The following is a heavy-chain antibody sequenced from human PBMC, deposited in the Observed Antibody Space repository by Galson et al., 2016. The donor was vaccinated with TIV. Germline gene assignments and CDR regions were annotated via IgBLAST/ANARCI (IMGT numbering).Heavy chain of an antibody. J-gene: IGHJ3*02. V-gene: IGHV1-69*13. Sequence: SVKVSCKASGGTFSFYAITWVRQALGQGLEWMGGINPIFRTPNYAQKFQGRVTMTADDSTRTAYMELSSLGSEDTAVYYCARETCSGGTCYSRIGAFDIWGQGTMVTVSS. CDR3: ARETCSGGTCYSRIGAFDI. CDR1: GGTFSFYA. D-gene: IGHD2-15*01. CDR2: INPIFRTP.